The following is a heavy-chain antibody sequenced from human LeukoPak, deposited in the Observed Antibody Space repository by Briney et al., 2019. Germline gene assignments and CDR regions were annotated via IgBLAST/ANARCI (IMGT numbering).Heavy chain of an antibody. CDR2: IYSGGST. Sequence: PGGSLRLSCAASGFTVSSNYMSWVRQAPGKGLEWVSVIYSGGSTYYADSVKGRFTISRDNSKNTLYLQMNSLRAEDTAVYYCARGSGSYYVPHFDYWGQGTLVTVSS. D-gene: IGHD1-26*01. CDR3: ARGSGSYYVPHFDY. CDR1: GFTVSSNY. J-gene: IGHJ4*02. V-gene: IGHV3-53*01.